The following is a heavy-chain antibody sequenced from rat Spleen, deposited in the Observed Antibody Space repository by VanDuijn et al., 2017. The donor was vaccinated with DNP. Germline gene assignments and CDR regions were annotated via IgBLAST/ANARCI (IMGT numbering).Heavy chain of an antibody. V-gene: IGHV5S10*01. J-gene: IGHJ4*01. CDR2: ITYDGSNT. CDR1: GFSFSDSA. Sequence: EVQLVESGGGVVQPGKSLKLSCAASGFSFSDSAMAWVRQSPKMGLEWVATITYDGSNTFYRDSVQGRFTISRDKAKSTLYLQMDSLRSEDTATYYCTTFEGTNAWGQGTSVTVSS. CDR3: TTFEGTNA. D-gene: IGHD1-11*01.